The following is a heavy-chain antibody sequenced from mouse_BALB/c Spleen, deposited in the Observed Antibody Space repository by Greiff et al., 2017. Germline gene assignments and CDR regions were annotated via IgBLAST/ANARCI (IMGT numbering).Heavy chain of an antibody. Sequence: EVQLVESGPGLVKPSQSLSLTCTVTGYSITSDYAWNWIRQFPGNKPEWMGYISYSGSTSYNPSLKSRISITRDTSKNQFFLQLNSVTTEDTATYYCARHYYGNFYFDYWGQGTTLTVSS. D-gene: IGHD2-1*01. J-gene: IGHJ2*01. V-gene: IGHV3-2*02. CDR2: ISYSGST. CDR3: ARHYYGNFYFDY. CDR1: GYSITSDYA.